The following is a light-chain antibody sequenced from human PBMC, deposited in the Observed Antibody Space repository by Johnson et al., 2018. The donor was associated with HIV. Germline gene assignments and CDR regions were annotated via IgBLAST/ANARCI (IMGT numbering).Light chain of an antibody. CDR2: DNN. J-gene: IGLJ1*01. CDR1: SSNIGNNF. V-gene: IGLV1-51*01. CDR3: PAWDSGLSARYV. Sequence: QSVLTQPPSVSAAPGQKVTISCSGSSSNIGNNFVSWYQQLPGRAPKLLIYDNNKRPSWIPDRFSGSKSGTSATLGITGVHTGDEADYYCPAWDSGLSARYVFGPGT.